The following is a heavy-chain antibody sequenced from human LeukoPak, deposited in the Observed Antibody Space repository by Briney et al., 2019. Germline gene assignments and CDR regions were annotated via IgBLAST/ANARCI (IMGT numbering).Heavy chain of an antibody. CDR2: INHSGST. Sequence: PSETLSLTCAVYGGSFSGYYWSWVRQPPGKGLEWLGEINHSGSTNYNPSLKSRVTISVDTSKNQFSLKLSSVTAADTAVYYCARGLEVYCSSTSCFGRARFDPWGQGTLVTVSS. CDR3: ARGLEVYCSSTSCFGRARFDP. CDR1: GGSFSGYY. J-gene: IGHJ5*02. V-gene: IGHV4-34*01. D-gene: IGHD2-2*01.